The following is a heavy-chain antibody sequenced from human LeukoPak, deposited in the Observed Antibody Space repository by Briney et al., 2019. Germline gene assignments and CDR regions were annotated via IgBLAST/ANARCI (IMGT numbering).Heavy chain of an antibody. CDR3: ARAGWLQYYYFDY. V-gene: IGHV4-4*07. Sequence: SETLSLTCTVSGGSIGSYWSWIRQPAGKGLEWIGRIYGSGTTTYNPSLKSRVSMSIDTSKNQFSLKLMSVTAADTAVYYCARAGWLQYYYFDYWGQGTLVTVSS. CDR2: IYGSGTT. J-gene: IGHJ4*02. CDR1: GGSIGSY. D-gene: IGHD5-24*01.